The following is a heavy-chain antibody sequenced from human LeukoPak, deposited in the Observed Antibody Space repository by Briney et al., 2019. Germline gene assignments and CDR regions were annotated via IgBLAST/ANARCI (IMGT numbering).Heavy chain of an antibody. CDR1: GGSISSGNYY. D-gene: IGHD3-10*01. CDR2: ISASGST. J-gene: IGHJ4*02. CDR3: AREVRGYYGPGDY. Sequence: SQTLSLTCTVSGGSISSGNYYWSWLRQPAGKGLEWIGRISASGSTYYNPSLKSRVTISVDTSKNQFSLKLSSVTAADTAVYFCAREVRGYYGPGDYWGQGTLVTVSS. V-gene: IGHV4-61*02.